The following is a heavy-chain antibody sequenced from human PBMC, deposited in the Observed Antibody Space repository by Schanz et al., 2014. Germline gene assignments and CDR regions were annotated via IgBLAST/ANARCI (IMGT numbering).Heavy chain of an antibody. CDR2: ISGSGGNT. CDR3: AKDAENTAMITDYFDY. V-gene: IGHV3-23*01. Sequence: EVKLLESGGTLVRPGGSLRLSCAASGFTFRGYAMSWVRQAPGRGLEWVSIISGSGGNTYYADAVRGRFTISRDNSKTTVYLQMNSLRAEDTAVYYCAKDAENTAMITDYFDYWGQGTLVTGSS. CDR1: GFTFRGYA. D-gene: IGHD5-18*01. J-gene: IGHJ4*02.